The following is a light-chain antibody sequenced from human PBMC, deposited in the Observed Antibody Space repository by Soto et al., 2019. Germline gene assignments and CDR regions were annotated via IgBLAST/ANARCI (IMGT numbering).Light chain of an antibody. CDR1: QSVSSY. Sequence: LTQSPATLSLSPGERATLSCRASQSVSSYLAWYQRKPGQAPRLLIYDASNRATGIPARFSGSGSGTDFTLTISSLEPEDFAVYYCQQRSNWPRTFGQGTKVEIK. CDR2: DAS. J-gene: IGKJ1*01. CDR3: QQRSNWPRT. V-gene: IGKV3-11*01.